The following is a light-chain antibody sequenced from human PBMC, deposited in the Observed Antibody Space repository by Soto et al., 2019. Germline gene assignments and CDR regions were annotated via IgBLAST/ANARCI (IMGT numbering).Light chain of an antibody. CDR1: QSITTY. Sequence: DIQMTQSPSSLSASVGDRVTITCRASQSITTYLNWYQQKPGKAPKLLIYAASSLQSGVPSRFSGSGSGTDFTLTISSVQPEDFATYYCQQSDAIPGTFDQGTKV. V-gene: IGKV1-39*01. J-gene: IGKJ1*01. CDR2: AAS. CDR3: QQSDAIPGT.